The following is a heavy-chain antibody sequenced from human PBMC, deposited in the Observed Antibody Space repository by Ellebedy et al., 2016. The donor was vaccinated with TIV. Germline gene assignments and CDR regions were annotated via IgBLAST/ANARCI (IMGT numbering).Heavy chain of an antibody. J-gene: IGHJ4*02. V-gene: IGHV3-23*01. D-gene: IGHD6-13*01. CDR2: ISNSGDTT. Sequence: PGGSLRLSCAASGFTFSCCAMSWVRQTPGKGLEWVSVISNSGDTTYADYVKGRFTISRDNSKDTLFLQMNSQRAEDTGVYYCAKLAGISSWYAEYWGQGTLVTVSS. CDR3: AKLAGISSWYAEY. CDR1: GFTFSCCA.